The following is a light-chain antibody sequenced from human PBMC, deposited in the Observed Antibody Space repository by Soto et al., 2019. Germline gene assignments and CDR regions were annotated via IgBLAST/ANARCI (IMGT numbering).Light chain of an antibody. CDR3: QSYDSRLSAWV. V-gene: IGLV1-40*01. CDR2: GKN. Sequence: QSVLTQPPSVSGAPGQRVTISCTGSSSNIGTGYDVHWYQQLPGIAPKLLIYGKNHRPSGVPDRFSGSKSGTSASLAITGLQAEDEADYYCQSYDSRLSAWVFGGGTKVTVL. CDR1: SSNIGTGYD. J-gene: IGLJ3*02.